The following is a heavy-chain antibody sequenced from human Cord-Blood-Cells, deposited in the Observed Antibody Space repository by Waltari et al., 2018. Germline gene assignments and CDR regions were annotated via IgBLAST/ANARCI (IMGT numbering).Heavy chain of an antibody. CDR1: GFTFSSYA. CDR3: ARDSRETGLFDY. D-gene: IGHD2-2*01. CDR2: ISYDGSNK. V-gene: IGHV3-30-3*01. Sequence: QVQLVESGGGVVQPGRSLRLSCAASGFTFSSYALPWVRQAPGKGLEWVAVISYDGSNKYYADSVKGRFTISRDNSKNTLYLQMNSLRAEDTAVYYCARDSRETGLFDYWGQGTLVTVSS. J-gene: IGHJ4*02.